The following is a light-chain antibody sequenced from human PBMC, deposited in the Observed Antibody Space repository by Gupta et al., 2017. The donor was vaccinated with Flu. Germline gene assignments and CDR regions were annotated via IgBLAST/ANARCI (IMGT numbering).Light chain of an antibody. Sequence: QSALTQPASVSGSPGQSITISCTGTSSDVGGYNYVSWYQQHPGKDPRLMIYESSTCPSGGAIRCSSCKSATTATLTIAGGEAEDDDDYDSTAETSSSNLFGTGTKLTVL. V-gene: IGLV2-14*01. CDR3: TAETSSSNL. CDR2: ESS. J-gene: IGLJ1*01. CDR1: SSDVGGYNY.